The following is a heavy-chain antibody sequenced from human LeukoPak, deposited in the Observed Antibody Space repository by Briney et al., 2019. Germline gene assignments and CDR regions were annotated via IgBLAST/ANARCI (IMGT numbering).Heavy chain of an antibody. D-gene: IGHD3-10*01. Sequence: GRSLRLSCAASGFSFNNYGMHWVRQAPGKGLEWVSYISSGSSTIYYADSVKGRFTISRDNAKNSLYLQVNSLRDEDTAVYYCARAGGLLWFGEVLESSDAFHIWGQGTMVTVSS. J-gene: IGHJ3*02. CDR2: ISSGSSTI. V-gene: IGHV3-48*02. CDR1: GFSFNNYG. CDR3: ARAGGLLWFGEVLESSDAFHI.